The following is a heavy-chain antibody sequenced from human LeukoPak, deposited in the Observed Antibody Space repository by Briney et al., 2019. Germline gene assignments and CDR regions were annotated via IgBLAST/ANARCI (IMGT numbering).Heavy chain of an antibody. Sequence: GGSLRLSCSASGFTFSGYYMSWVRQAPGKGLEWVSNITGSGSSTDYADSVKGRFTISRDNAKNSLYLQMNSLRAEDTAVYYCARANYYDISGYDYWGQGTLVTVSS. V-gene: IGHV3-11*06. CDR2: ITGSGSST. D-gene: IGHD3-22*01. CDR1: GFTFSGYY. CDR3: ARANYYDISGYDY. J-gene: IGHJ4*02.